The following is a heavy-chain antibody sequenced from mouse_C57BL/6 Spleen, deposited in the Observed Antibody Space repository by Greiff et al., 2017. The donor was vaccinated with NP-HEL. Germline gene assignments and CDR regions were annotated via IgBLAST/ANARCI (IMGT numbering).Heavy chain of an antibody. CDR1: GYTFTDYY. V-gene: IGHV1-26*01. CDR2: INPNNGGT. J-gene: IGHJ1*03. D-gene: IGHD1-1*01. CDR3: ARVVHGSSPYWYFDV. Sequence: EVQLQQSGPELVKPGASVKISCKASGYTFTDYYMNWVKQSHGQSLEWIGDINPNNGGTSYNQKFKGTATLPVDKSSSTAYMELRSRTSEDSAVYYCARVVHGSSPYWYFDVWGTGTTVTVSS.